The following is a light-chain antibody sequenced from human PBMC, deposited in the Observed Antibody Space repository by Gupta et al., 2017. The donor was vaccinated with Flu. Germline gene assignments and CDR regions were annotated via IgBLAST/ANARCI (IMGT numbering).Light chain of an antibody. Sequence: GDRVTLSCRASQSISTNLAWYQHRPGQAPRVLITGASTAATGIPARFSGSGSGTEFTLTIDNLHSEDFAIYYCQAYNSWPRTFGPGTAVDFK. CDR1: QSISTN. CDR3: QAYNSWPRT. V-gene: IGKV3-15*01. J-gene: IGKJ3*01. CDR2: GAS.